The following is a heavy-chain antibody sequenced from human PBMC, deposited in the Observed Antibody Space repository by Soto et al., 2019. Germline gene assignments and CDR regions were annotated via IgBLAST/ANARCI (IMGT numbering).Heavy chain of an antibody. J-gene: IGHJ5*02. CDR2: IYYSGST. Sequence: SETLSLTCTVSGGSISSYYWSWIRQPPGKGLEWIGYIYYSGSTNYNPSLKSRVTISVDTSKNQFSLKLSSVTAADTAVYYCARMRQNWFDPWGQGTLVTVSS. V-gene: IGHV4-59*01. CDR1: GGSISSYY. CDR3: ARMRQNWFDP.